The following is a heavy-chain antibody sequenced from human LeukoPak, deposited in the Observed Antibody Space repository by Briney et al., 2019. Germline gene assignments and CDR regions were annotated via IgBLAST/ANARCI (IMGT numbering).Heavy chain of an antibody. J-gene: IGHJ4*02. CDR1: GGSISSSSYY. CDR2: IYYSGST. Sequence: SETLSLTCTVSGGSISSSSYYWGWIRQPPGKGLEWIGSIYYSGSTYYNPSLKSRVTISVDTSKNRFSLKLSSVTAADTAVYYCARQPYDSSGKGYDYWGQGTLVTVSS. CDR3: ARQPYDSSGKGYDY. D-gene: IGHD3-22*01. V-gene: IGHV4-39*01.